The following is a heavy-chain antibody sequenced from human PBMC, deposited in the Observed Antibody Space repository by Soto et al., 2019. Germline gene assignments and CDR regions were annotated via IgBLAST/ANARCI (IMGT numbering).Heavy chain of an antibody. D-gene: IGHD3-16*01. J-gene: IGHJ6*02. CDR2: INTYNGNT. CDR3: AMVDVYVTPSPQDV. Sequence: QVQLLQSGAEVKNAGASVKVSCKASGYTFTRYGIGWARQAPGQGLEWMGWINTYNGNTNYAQNVQGRVTLTTDTSTSTAYMELRSLRSNDTAIYYCAMVDVYVTPSPQDVWGQGTTVIVSS. CDR1: GYTFTRYG. V-gene: IGHV1-18*01.